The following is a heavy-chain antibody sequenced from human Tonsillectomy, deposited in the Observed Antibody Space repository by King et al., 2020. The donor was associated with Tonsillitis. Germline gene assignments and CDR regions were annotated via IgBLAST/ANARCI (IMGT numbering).Heavy chain of an antibody. J-gene: IGHJ2*01. CDR2: IYYSGST. Sequence: QLQESGPGLVKPSETLSLTCTVSGGSISSYYWSWIRQPPGKGLGWIGYIYYSGSTNYNPSLKSRVTISVDTSKNQFSLQLSSVTAADTAVYYCGRHPGDSSGYYESHWYFDLWGRGTLVTVSS. CDR3: GRHPGDSSGYYESHWYFDL. CDR1: GGSISSYY. V-gene: IGHV4-59*01. D-gene: IGHD3-22*01.